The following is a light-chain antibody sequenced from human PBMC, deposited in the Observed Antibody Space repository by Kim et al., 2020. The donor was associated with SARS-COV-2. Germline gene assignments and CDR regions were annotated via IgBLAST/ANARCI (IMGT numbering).Light chain of an antibody. J-gene: IGKJ1*01. CDR3: QHYNSYPWT. CDR1: QRISQW. V-gene: IGKV1-5*03. Sequence: DIQMTQSPSSLSASAVDTVTITCRASQRISQWLAWYQHKPGKAPKLLIYTASTLASGVPSRFSGSGSGAQFTLTINNLQPDDFATYYCQHYNSYPWTFGQGTKVDIK. CDR2: TAS.